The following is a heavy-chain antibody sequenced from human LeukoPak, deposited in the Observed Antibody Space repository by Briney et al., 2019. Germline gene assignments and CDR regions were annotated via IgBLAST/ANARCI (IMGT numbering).Heavy chain of an antibody. J-gene: IGHJ5*02. Sequence: PSETLSLTCTVSADSINTYYWNWVRHPPGKRLEGIGYTYNVGATNYNPTLKSQVTISVDTSKNQFSLKLSSVTAADTAMYYCARGRGYGFFDHWGQGTLVAVSS. V-gene: IGHV4-59*01. CDR1: ADSINTYY. D-gene: IGHD5-12*01. CDR2: TYNVGAT. CDR3: ARGRGYGFFDH.